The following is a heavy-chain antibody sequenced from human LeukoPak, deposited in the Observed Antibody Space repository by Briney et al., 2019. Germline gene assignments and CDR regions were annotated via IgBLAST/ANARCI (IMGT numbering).Heavy chain of an antibody. Sequence: ASVKVSCKASGYSFTSYWIGWVRQMPGKGLEWMGIIYPGDSDTRYSPSFQGQVTISADKSISTAYLQWSSLKASDTAMYYCARHEATDAFDIWGQGTMVTVSS. CDR3: ARHEATDAFDI. V-gene: IGHV5-51*01. J-gene: IGHJ3*02. CDR1: GYSFTSYW. CDR2: IYPGDSDT.